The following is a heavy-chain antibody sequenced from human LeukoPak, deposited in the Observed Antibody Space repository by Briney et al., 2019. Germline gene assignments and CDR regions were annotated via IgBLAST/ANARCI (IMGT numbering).Heavy chain of an antibody. CDR1: GFTFSSSA. Sequence: GGSLRLSCAAPGFTFSSSAMSGVRPAPGRGLEWVSPFGGGGTPYYADSVKGRFTISRDNSKNTLYLQMNSLRAEDTAVYYCAKDDHGGSGWRDYFDQWGQGTLVTVSS. CDR3: AKDDHGGSGWRDYFDQ. V-gene: IGHV3-23*01. J-gene: IGHJ4*02. CDR2: FGGGGTP. D-gene: IGHD6-19*01.